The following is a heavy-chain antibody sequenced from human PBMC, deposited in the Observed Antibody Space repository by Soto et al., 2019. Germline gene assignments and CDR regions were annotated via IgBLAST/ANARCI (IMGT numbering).Heavy chain of an antibody. V-gene: IGHV3-48*02. CDR3: AREDILGARSFDY. D-gene: IGHD1-26*01. CDR1: GFTFSGYS. Sequence: HPGGSLRLSCAASGFTFSGYSMNWVRQAPGKGLEWISYISSLSSPRYYAESVEGRFTISRDNAKNSLYLQMSSLRDEDTAVYFCAREDILGARSFDYWGQGALVTVSS. J-gene: IGHJ4*02. CDR2: ISSLSSPR.